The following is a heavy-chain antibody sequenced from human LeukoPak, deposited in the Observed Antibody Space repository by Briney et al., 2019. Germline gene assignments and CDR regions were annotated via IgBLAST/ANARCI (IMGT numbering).Heavy chain of an antibody. D-gene: IGHD6-19*01. CDR3: ARGVAGPYYYYYMDV. J-gene: IGHJ6*03. V-gene: IGHV1-46*01. CDR2: INPSGGST. CDR1: GYTFTSYY. Sequence: GASVKVSCKASGYTFTSYYMHWVRQAPGQGLEWMGIINPSGGSTSYAQKFQGRVTMTRDMSTSAVYMELSSLRSDDTAVYYCARGVAGPYYYYYMDVWGRGTTVTVSS.